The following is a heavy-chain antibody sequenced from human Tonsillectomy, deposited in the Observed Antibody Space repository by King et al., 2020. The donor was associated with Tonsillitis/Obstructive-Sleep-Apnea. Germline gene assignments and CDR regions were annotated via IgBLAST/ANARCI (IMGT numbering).Heavy chain of an antibody. CDR1: GGSISSYY. CDR3: ARRAQEDEGSGRREGKGAY. CDR2: IYYSGST. D-gene: IGHD3-10*01. V-gene: IGHV4-59*01. Sequence: VPLPASVPGLVTPSEPLSLTCTVSGGSISSYYWSWIRQPPGKGLEWIGYIYYSGSTNYNPSLKSRVTISVDTSKNQFSLKLSSVTAADTAVYYCARRAQEDEGSGRREGKGAYGGQGTLGTGSS. J-gene: IGHJ4*02.